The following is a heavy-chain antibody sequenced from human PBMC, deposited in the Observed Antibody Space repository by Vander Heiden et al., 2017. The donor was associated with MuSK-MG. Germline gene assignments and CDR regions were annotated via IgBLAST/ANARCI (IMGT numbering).Heavy chain of an antibody. CDR1: GFTFSSYS. CDR2: ISGSSSTI. Sequence: EVQLVESGGGLVQPGGSLRLSCAASGFTFSSYSMNWVRQAPGKGLEWVSYISGSSSTIYYADSVRGRFTISRDNAKNSLNLQMNSLRAEDTAVYYCARDKRDYGDYVEPWHFDYWGQGTLVTVSS. V-gene: IGHV3-48*01. D-gene: IGHD4-17*01. J-gene: IGHJ4*02. CDR3: ARDKRDYGDYVEPWHFDY.